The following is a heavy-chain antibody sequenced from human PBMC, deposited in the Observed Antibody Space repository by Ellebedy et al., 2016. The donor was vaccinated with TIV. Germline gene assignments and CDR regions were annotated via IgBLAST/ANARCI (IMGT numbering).Heavy chain of an antibody. J-gene: IGHJ4*02. CDR3: ARSRNGYGPPLDY. D-gene: IGHD1-1*01. V-gene: IGHV6-1*01. CDR2: TYYRSKWYN. CDR1: GDSVSSIRGA. Sequence: MPSETLSLTCAISGDSVSSIRGAWNWIRQSPSGGLEWLGRTYYRSKWYNEYAVSVQSRITITPDTSKNQFTLQLTSVTPEDTAFYYCARSRNGYGPPLDYWGQGTLVTVSS.